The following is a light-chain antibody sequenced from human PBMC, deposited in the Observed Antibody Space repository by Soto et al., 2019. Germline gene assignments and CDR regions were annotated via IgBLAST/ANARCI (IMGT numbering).Light chain of an antibody. Sequence: DIEWTQSPGTLSLSPGERATLSCRASQSVSSSYLAWYQQKPGQAPRLLIYGASSMATGIPDRFSGSGSGTDFTLTISRLEPEDFAVYYCQQYGSSKWTFGQGTKVDVK. V-gene: IGKV3-20*01. CDR1: QSVSSSY. CDR2: GAS. CDR3: QQYGSSKWT. J-gene: IGKJ1*01.